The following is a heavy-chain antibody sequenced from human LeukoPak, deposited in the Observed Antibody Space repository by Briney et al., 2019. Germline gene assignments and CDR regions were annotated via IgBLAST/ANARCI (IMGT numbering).Heavy chain of an antibody. J-gene: IGHJ4*02. Sequence: GGSLRLSCAASGFTVSSNYMSWVRQAPGKGLEWVSVIYSGGSTYYADSVKGRFTISRDNSKNTLYLQMNSLRAEDTAVYYCARESYYYGSGTYYFDYWAREPWSPSPQ. D-gene: IGHD3-10*01. CDR3: ARESYYYGSGTYYFDY. V-gene: IGHV3-66*01. CDR1: GFTVSSNY. CDR2: IYSGGST.